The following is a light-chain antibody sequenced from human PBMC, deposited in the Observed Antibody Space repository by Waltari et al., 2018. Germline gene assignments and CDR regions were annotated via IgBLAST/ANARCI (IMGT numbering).Light chain of an antibody. J-gene: IGKJ1*01. V-gene: IGKV3-11*01. CDR3: QHRNNWPWT. Sequence: EVVLTQSPATLSLSPGERATLSCRTSQTIYNYLAWNQQKPGQAPRLLIYDASNRATGIPDRFSGSGSGTDFTLIISRLEPEDFVVYYCQHRNNWPWTFGQGSKVEIK. CDR2: DAS. CDR1: QTIYNY.